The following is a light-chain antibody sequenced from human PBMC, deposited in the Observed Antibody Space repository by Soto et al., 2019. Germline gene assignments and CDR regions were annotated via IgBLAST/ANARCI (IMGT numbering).Light chain of an antibody. CDR2: DTS. CDR1: TGDVTSGHY. J-gene: IGLJ2*01. V-gene: IGLV7-46*01. CDR3: LLSYRDFRPV. Sequence: QTVVTQEPSLTVSPGGTVTLTCGSSTGDVTSGHYPYWFQQKPGQAPRTLIYDTSNKHSWTPARFSGSLLGGKAALTLSGAQPEDEAEYYCLLSYRDFRPVFGGGTKLTVL.